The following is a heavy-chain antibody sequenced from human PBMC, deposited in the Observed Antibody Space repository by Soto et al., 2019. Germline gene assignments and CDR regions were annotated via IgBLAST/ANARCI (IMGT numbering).Heavy chain of an antibody. CDR3: ARSHSGSYYY. CDR1: GGSFSGYY. V-gene: IGHV4-34*01. D-gene: IGHD1-26*01. Sequence: QVQLQQWGAGLLKPSETLSLTCAVYGGSFSGYYWSWIRQPPGKGLEWIGEVNHSGSTNYNPSLKSRLTISVDTSKNQFSLKLSSVTAADTAVYYCARSHSGSYYYWGQGTLVTVSS. CDR2: VNHSGST. J-gene: IGHJ4*02.